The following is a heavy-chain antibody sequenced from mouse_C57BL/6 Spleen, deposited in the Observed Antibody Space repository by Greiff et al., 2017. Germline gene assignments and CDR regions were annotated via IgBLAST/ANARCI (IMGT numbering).Heavy chain of an antibody. CDR3: ASPLYGSDAY. V-gene: IGHV1-64*01. J-gene: IGHJ3*01. CDR2: IHPNRGST. CDR1: GYTFTSYW. D-gene: IGHD1-1*01. Sequence: VQLQQPGAELVKPGASVKLSCKASGYTFTSYWMHWVKQRPGQGLEWIGMIHPNRGSTNYNEKFKSKATLTVDKSSSTAYMQLSSLTSEDSAVYYCASPLYGSDAYWGQGTLVTVSA.